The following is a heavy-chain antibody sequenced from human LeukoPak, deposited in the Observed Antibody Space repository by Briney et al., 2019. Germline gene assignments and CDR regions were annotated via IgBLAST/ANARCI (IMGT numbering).Heavy chain of an antibody. CDR2: ISYDGSNK. J-gene: IGHJ4*02. V-gene: IGHV3-30*04. CDR1: GFTFSSYA. Sequence: GGSLRLSCAASGFTFSSYAMHWVRQAPGKGLEWAAVISYDGSNKYYADSVKGRFTISRDNSKNTLFLQMNSLRAEDTAVYYCAKGGEVSSWYKRLKLYFDYWGQGTLVTVSS. D-gene: IGHD6-13*01. CDR3: AKGGEVSSWYKRLKLYFDY.